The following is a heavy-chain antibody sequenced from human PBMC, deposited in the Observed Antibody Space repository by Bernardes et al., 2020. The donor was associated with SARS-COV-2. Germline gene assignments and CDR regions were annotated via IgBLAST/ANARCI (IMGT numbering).Heavy chain of an antibody. D-gene: IGHD1-7*01. CDR3: ARHGDLTGTTFNDAFDI. CDR1: GYSFTSYW. CDR2: IDPSDSYT. J-gene: IGHJ3*02. Sequence: GESLKISCKGSGYSFTSYWISWVRQMPGKGLEWMGRIDPSDSYTHYSPSFQGHVTISADKSISTAYLQWSSLKASDTAMYYCARHGDLTGTTFNDAFDIWGQGTMVTVSS. V-gene: IGHV5-10-1*01.